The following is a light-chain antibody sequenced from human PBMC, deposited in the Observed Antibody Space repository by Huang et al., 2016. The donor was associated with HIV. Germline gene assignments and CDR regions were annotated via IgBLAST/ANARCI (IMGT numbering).Light chain of an antibody. Sequence: ETVMTQSPATLSVSPGERASLSCRASQSVCSNLAWFQQKTGQAPRLLIYGASYRAAGIPARFSGSGSGREFTLTISSLQSEDSAVYYCQQYNNWPPVTFGGGTKVEIK. CDR2: GAS. V-gene: IGKV3-15*01. J-gene: IGKJ4*01. CDR1: QSVCSN. CDR3: QQYNNWPPVT.